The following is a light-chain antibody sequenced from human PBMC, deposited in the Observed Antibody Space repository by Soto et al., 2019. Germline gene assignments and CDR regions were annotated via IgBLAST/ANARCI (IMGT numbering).Light chain of an antibody. Sequence: EIVLTQSPATLSLSPGERATLSCRASQSVGHSLAWYQQKPGQAPRLLIYNTSNRASGIPARFSGRRCGTAFSITISSLEPEDFSSYNSKQRSNCPPLTFGQGTRLDIK. CDR2: NTS. J-gene: IGKJ5*01. CDR3: KQRSNCPPLT. V-gene: IGKV3-11*01. CDR1: QSVGHS.